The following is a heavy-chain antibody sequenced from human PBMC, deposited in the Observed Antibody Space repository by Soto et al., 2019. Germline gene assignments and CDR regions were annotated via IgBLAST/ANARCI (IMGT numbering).Heavy chain of an antibody. Sequence: GGSLRLSCAASGFTFGSYAMHWVRQAPGKGLEWVAVISYDGSNKYYADSVKGRFTISRDNSKNTLYLQMNSLRAEDTAVYYCARDSGQFDYWGQGTLVTVSS. CDR2: ISYDGSNK. V-gene: IGHV3-30-3*01. D-gene: IGHD2-15*01. CDR3: ARDSGQFDY. J-gene: IGHJ4*02. CDR1: GFTFGSYA.